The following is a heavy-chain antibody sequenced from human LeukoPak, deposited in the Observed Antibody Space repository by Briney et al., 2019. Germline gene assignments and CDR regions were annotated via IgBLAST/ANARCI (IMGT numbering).Heavy chain of an antibody. CDR1: GGSISSSSYY. V-gene: IGHV4-39*01. Sequence: PSETLSLTCTVSGGSISSSSYYWGWIRQPPGKGLEWIGSIYYSGSTYYNPSLKSRVTISVDTSKNQFSLKLRSVTAADTAIYYCARASFNVVFGNWFDPWGQGTLVTVSS. CDR2: IYYSGST. D-gene: IGHD2-8*01. J-gene: IGHJ5*02. CDR3: ARASFNVVFGNWFDP.